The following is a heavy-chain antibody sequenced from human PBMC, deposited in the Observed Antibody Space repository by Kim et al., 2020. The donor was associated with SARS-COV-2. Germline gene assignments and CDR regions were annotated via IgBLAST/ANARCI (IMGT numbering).Heavy chain of an antibody. D-gene: IGHD1-26*01. CDR1: GGAIRGYY. J-gene: IGHJ5*02. CDR2: VYHTGNT. Sequence: SETLSLTCSVSGGAIRGYYWTWIRQPPGKRLEWIGYVYHTGNTNYNPSLRGRVTISLDTSKRRFSLTLTSVTAADTAVYYCASTGVGAVGWFDPWGQGTLVSVSS. V-gene: IGHV4-59*01. CDR3: ASTGVGAVGWFDP.